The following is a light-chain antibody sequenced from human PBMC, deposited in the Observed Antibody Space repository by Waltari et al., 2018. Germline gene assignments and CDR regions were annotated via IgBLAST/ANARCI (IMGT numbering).Light chain of an antibody. CDR3: NSYAGSSSWV. Sequence: QSALTQPASVSGSPGQSITISCTGTSSDVGFYNYVSWYQQHPGQAPKLMIYYVSERPSGGFNRFSGSKSGNTASLTISGLQAEDEADYYCNSYAGSSSWVFGGGTKLTVL. CDR2: YVS. J-gene: IGLJ3*02. CDR1: SSDVGFYNY. V-gene: IGLV2-14*01.